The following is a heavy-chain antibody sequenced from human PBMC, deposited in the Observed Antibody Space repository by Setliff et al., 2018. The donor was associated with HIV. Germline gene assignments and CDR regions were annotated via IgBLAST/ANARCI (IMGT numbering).Heavy chain of an antibody. D-gene: IGHD5-12*01. Sequence: PGGSLRLSCAASGFTFHSYGMHWVRQAPGKGLEWVAAIWYDGRNKYYADSVKGRFTISRDNSKNTLYLQINSLRAEDTAVYYCARDRDTTIWYFDLWGRGTLVTVSS. CDR3: ARDRDTTIWYFDL. CDR2: IWYDGRNK. V-gene: IGHV3-33*01. CDR1: GFTFHSYG. J-gene: IGHJ2*01.